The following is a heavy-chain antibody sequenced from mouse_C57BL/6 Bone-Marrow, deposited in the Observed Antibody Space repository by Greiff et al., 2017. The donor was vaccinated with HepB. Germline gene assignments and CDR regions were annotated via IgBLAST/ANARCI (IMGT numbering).Heavy chain of an antibody. CDR3: AREGWPLDFDY. CDR1: GYTFTDYY. J-gene: IGHJ2*01. CDR2: INPNNGGT. Sequence: EVQLQQSGPELVKPGASVKISCKASGYTFTDYYMNWVKQSHGKSLEWIGDINPNNGGTIYNQKFKGKATLTVDKSSSTAYMELRSLTSEDSAVYYCAREGWPLDFDYWGQGTTLTVSS. V-gene: IGHV1-26*01. D-gene: IGHD6-1*01.